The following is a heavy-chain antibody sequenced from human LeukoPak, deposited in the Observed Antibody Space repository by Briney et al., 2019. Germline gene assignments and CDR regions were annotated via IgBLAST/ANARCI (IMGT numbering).Heavy chain of an antibody. D-gene: IGHD7-27*01. CDR1: GFTFSNAW. CDR3: TTAGAFDI. J-gene: IGHJ3*02. V-gene: IGHV3-15*01. CDR2: IKSKTDGGTT. Sequence: GGSLRLSCAASGFTFSNAWMSWVRQAPGKGLEWGGRIKSKTDGGTTDYAAPVKGRFTISRDDSKNTLYLQMNRLKTEDTAVYYCTTAGAFDIWGQGTMVTVSS.